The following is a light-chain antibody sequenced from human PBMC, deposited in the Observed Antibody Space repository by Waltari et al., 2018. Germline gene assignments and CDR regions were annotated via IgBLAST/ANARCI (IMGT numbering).Light chain of an antibody. CDR1: ESISSY. CDR3: QQYRNYSPLT. V-gene: IGKV1-5*03. CDR2: KAF. Sequence: DFQLTQSPSTLSASVGDRVTITCRASESISSYLAWYQQKPGKAPKLLIYKAFTLESGVPSRFCGGRSGADFTLTISSLQPDDFATYYCQQYRNYSPLTFGGGTRVEIE. J-gene: IGKJ4*01.